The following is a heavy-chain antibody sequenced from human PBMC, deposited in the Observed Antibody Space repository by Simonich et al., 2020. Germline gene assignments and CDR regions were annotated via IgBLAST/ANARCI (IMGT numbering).Heavy chain of an antibody. J-gene: IGHJ3*02. CDR3: AFEYSSSSGAFDI. Sequence: QVQLVQSGAEVKKPGSSVKVSCKASGGTFSSYAISWVRQAAGQGLEWMGGIIPIFGTANYAQKSQGRVTITADESTSTAYMELSRLRSEDTAVYYCAFEYSSSSGAFDIWGQGTMVTVSS. D-gene: IGHD6-6*01. V-gene: IGHV1-69*13. CDR1: GGTFSSYA. CDR2: IIPIFGTA.